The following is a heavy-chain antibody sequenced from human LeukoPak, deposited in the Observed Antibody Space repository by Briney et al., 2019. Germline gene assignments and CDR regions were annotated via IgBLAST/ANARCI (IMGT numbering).Heavy chain of an antibody. J-gene: IGHJ4*02. CDR2: IYYSGST. D-gene: IGHD3-22*01. V-gene: IGHV4-59*01. CDR1: GGSFSTYY. CDR3: ARAWDYYDSRGFYLRYFDY. Sequence: PSETLSLTCTVSGGSFSTYYWSWIRQPPGKGLEWIGYIYYSGSTNYNPSLKSRVTISVDMSKNQFSLKLSSVTAADTAVYYCARAWDYYDSRGFYLRYFDYWGQGTLVIVSS.